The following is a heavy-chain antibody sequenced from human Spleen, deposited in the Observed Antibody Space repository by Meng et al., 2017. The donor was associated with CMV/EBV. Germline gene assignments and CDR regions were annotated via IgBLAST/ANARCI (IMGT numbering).Heavy chain of an antibody. CDR2: IYYAGDI. J-gene: IGHJ4*01. Sequence: GWGGCICVGSYDREWVRQVPGRGLESIGSIYYAGDIFYNPSLKGRLTIAPDTSKNQWSLSLKFMTVADAAVYYCVRIRVGHSSPIDFWGRGTLVTVSS. D-gene: IGHD1-26*01. V-gene: IGHV4-31*02. CDR3: VRIRVGHSSPIDF. CDR1: GGCICVGSYD.